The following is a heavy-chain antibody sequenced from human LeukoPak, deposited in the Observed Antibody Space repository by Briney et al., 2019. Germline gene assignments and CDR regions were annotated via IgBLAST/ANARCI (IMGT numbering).Heavy chain of an antibody. Sequence: SETLSLTCTVSGGSINSSSYYWSWIRQPPGKGLEWIGYIYYSGSTNYNPSLKSRVTISVDTSKNQFSLKLSSVTAADTAVYYCARLRYSSGWYYFDYWGQGTLVTVSS. J-gene: IGHJ4*02. CDR2: IYYSGST. D-gene: IGHD6-19*01. V-gene: IGHV4-61*05. CDR1: GGSINSSSYY. CDR3: ARLRYSSGWYYFDY.